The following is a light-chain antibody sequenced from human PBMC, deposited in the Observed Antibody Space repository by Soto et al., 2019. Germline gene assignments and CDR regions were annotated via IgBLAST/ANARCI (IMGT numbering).Light chain of an antibody. V-gene: IGLV1-44*01. CDR2: SNN. J-gene: IGLJ2*01. CDR1: SSNIGSNT. CDR3: AAWDDSLNAVV. Sequence: QSVLTQPPSASGTPGQRVTISCSGSSSNIGSNTVNWYQQLPGTAPKRLIYSNNQRPSGVPDRFSGSKSGNSASLAISGLQSEDESDYYCAAWDDSLNAVVFGGGTKVTV.